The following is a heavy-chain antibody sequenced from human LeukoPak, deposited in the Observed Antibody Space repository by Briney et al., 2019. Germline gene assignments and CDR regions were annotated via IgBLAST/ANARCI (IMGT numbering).Heavy chain of an antibody. J-gene: IGHJ4*02. CDR3: ARGRVIHFDY. CDR1: GGSVSSSSYY. V-gene: IGHV4-30-4*08. CDR2: IYYSGST. D-gene: IGHD2/OR15-2a*01. Sequence: SETLSLTCTVSGGSVSSSSYYWGWIRQPPGKGLEWIGYIYYSGSTYYNPSLKSRVTISVDTSKNQFSLKLSSVTAADTAVYYCARGRVIHFDYWGQGTLVTVSS.